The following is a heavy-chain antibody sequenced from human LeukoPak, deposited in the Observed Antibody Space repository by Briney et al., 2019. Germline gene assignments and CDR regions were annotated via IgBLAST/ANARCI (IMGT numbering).Heavy chain of an antibody. Sequence: PGGSLRLSCAASGFTVSSSYMSWVRQAPGKGLEWVSYISSSGNTIYYADSVKGRFTISRDNAKNSLSLQMNSLRVEDTAVYYCARDNDSSGSYFYWGQGTLVTVSS. CDR2: ISSSGNTI. J-gene: IGHJ4*02. D-gene: IGHD3-22*01. V-gene: IGHV3-11*04. CDR3: ARDNDSSGSYFY. CDR1: GFTVSSSY.